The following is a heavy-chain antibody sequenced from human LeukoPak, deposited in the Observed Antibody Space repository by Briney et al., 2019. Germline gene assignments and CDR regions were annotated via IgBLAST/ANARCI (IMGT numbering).Heavy chain of an antibody. Sequence: GGSLRLSCAASGFTFSSYGIHWVRQAPGKGLEWVAVIWYDGSNKYYADSVKGRFTISRDNSKNTLYLQMNSLRAEDTAVYYCAREAAVAGKGGFDYWGQGTLVTVSS. J-gene: IGHJ4*02. CDR2: IWYDGSNK. CDR1: GFTFSSYG. CDR3: AREAAVAGKGGFDY. V-gene: IGHV3-33*01. D-gene: IGHD6-19*01.